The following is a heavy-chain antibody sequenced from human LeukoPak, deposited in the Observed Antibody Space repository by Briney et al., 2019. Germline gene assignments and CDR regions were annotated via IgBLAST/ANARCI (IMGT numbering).Heavy chain of an antibody. CDR3: ATQSAKTYSSGWYDFDY. J-gene: IGHJ4*02. V-gene: IGHV1-24*01. Sequence: ASVKVSCKVSGYTLTELSMHWVRQAPGKGLEWMGGFDPEDGETIYAQKFQGRVTMTEDTSTDTAYVELSSLRSEDTAVYYCATQSAKTYSSGWYDFDYWGQGTLVTVSS. D-gene: IGHD6-19*01. CDR2: FDPEDGET. CDR1: GYTLTELS.